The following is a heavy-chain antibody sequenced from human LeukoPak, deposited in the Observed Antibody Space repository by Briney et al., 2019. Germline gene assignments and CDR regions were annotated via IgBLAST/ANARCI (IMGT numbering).Heavy chain of an antibody. J-gene: IGHJ4*02. Sequence: PGRSLRLSCAASGFTFSSYGMHWVRQAPGKGLEWVAVISYDGSNKYYADSVKGRFTISRDNSKNTLYLQMNSLRAEDTAVYYCAKDARPYCTNGVCPGYYFDYWGQGTLVTVSS. V-gene: IGHV3-30*18. D-gene: IGHD2-8*01. CDR2: ISYDGSNK. CDR3: AKDARPYCTNGVCPGYYFDY. CDR1: GFTFSSYG.